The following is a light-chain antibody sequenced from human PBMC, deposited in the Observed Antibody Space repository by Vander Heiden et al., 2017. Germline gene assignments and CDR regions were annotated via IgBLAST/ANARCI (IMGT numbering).Light chain of an antibody. Sequence: DIQLTQSPSFLSASLGDRVTITCRASQGINSLLAWYQQKPGKAPKLLISDASILQSGVPSRLSGSGSGTEFTLTISSLQPEDFATYYCQQLSTYPWTFGQGTKVDIK. CDR3: QQLSTYPWT. V-gene: IGKV1-9*01. CDR2: DAS. J-gene: IGKJ1*01. CDR1: QGINSL.